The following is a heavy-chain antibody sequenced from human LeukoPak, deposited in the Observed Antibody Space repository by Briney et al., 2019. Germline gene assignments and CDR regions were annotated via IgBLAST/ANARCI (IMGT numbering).Heavy chain of an antibody. CDR2: IYSGGRT. Sequence: GGSLRLSCAASGFTFSSYAMSWVRQAPVKGLEWVSVIYSGGRTYYADSVKGRFTISRDSPKNTLYLQMNNLRAEDTAVYYCARTLLVAGFDYWGQGTLVIVSS. J-gene: IGHJ4*02. D-gene: IGHD6-19*01. CDR3: ARTLLVAGFDY. CDR1: GFTFSSYA. V-gene: IGHV3-66*01.